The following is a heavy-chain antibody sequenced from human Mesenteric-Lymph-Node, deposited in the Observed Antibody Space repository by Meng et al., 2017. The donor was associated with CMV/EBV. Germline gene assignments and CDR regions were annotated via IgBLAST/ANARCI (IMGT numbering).Heavy chain of an antibody. CDR3: AKDYYGAGSLFDY. CDR1: GYTFTGYY. CDR2: IIPIFGTA. V-gene: IGHV1-69*05. D-gene: IGHD3-10*01. J-gene: IGHJ4*02. Sequence: SVKVSCKASGYTFTGYYMHWVRQAPGQGLEWMGGIIPIFGTANYAQKFQGRVTITTDESTSTAYMELSSLRSEDTAVYYCAKDYYGAGSLFDYWGQGTLVAVSS.